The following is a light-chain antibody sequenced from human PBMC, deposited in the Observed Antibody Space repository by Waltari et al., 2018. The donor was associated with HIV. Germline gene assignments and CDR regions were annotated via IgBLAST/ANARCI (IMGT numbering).Light chain of an antibody. Sequence: DIVMTQSPDSLVVSLGERATINCKSSQSVLHSSNRNNYLAWYQQKPGQPPKLLIYWASSRGSGVPDRFSGSGSGTDCTLTISSLRTEDVAVYYCQQYFSNPRTFGQGTKVEIQ. V-gene: IGKV4-1*01. CDR1: QSVLHSSNRNNY. J-gene: IGKJ1*01. CDR3: QQYFSNPRT. CDR2: WAS.